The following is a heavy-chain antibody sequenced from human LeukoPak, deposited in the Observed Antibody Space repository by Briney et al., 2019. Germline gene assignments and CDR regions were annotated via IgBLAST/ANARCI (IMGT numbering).Heavy chain of an antibody. CDR1: GFTFSDYY. CDR2: IGGSGTTI. Sequence: GGSLRLFCAASGFTFSDYYMSWIRQAPGKGLKWFSYIGGSGTTIFYAHSVKGRFTISRDNAKNSLYLQMNSLRAEDTAVYYCARFAGSGSYYIDYWGQGTLITVSS. D-gene: IGHD3-10*01. CDR3: ARFAGSGSYYIDY. V-gene: IGHV3-11*01. J-gene: IGHJ4*02.